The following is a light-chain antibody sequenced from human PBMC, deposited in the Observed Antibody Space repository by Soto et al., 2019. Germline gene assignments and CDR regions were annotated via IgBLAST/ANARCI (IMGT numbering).Light chain of an antibody. CDR2: GAS. CDR1: QSVSSSY. J-gene: IGKJ5*01. CDR3: QQRSNKPPIT. Sequence: IVLKLSPGRLSFPPLGIGTPCVMASQSVSSSYLAWYQQKPGQAPRLLIYGASSRATGIPDRFSGSGAGTDFTLTISRREPEDFAVYYCQQRSNKPPITFGQGTRLEIK. V-gene: IGKV3D-20*02.